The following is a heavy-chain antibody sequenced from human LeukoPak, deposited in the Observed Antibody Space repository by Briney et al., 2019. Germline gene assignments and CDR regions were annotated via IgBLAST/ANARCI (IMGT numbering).Heavy chain of an antibody. CDR3: ARDSGKQQLVPYYYYYYGMDV. CDR1: GGSFSSYY. V-gene: IGHV4-59*01. J-gene: IGHJ6*02. D-gene: IGHD6-13*01. Sequence: SETLSLTCAVYGGSFSSYYWSWIRQPPGKGLEWIGYIYYSGSTNYNPSLKSRVTISVDTSKNQFSLKLSSVTAADTAVYYCARDSGKQQLVPYYYYYYGMDVWGQGTTVTVSS. CDR2: IYYSGST.